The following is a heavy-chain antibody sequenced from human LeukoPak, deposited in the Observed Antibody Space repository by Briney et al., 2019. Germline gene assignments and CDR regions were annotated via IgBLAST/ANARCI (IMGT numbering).Heavy chain of an antibody. D-gene: IGHD2-2*01. J-gene: IGHJ4*02. Sequence: GGSLRLSCAASGFTFSSYAMSWVRQAPGKGLEWVAAIRGRGDKTYHADSVKGRFTISRDNSKNTLFLQMNSLRAEDTAVYYCARDWVTDTAAIDYWGQGTLVSVPS. CDR3: ARDWVTDTAAIDY. V-gene: IGHV3-23*01. CDR1: GFTFSSYA. CDR2: IRGRGDKT.